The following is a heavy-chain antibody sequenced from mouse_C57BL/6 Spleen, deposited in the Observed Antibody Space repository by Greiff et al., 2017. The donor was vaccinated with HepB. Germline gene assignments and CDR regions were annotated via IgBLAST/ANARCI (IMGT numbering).Heavy chain of an antibody. Sequence: VQLQQSGAELVKPGASVKLSCKASGYTFTSYWMHWVKQRPGQGLEWIGMIHPNSGSTNYNEKFKSKATLTVDKSSSTAYMQLSSLTSEDSAVYYCARGELRGVYYAMDYWGQGTSVTVSS. D-gene: IGHD1-1*01. V-gene: IGHV1-64*01. CDR1: GYTFTSYW. CDR2: IHPNSGST. J-gene: IGHJ4*01. CDR3: ARGELRGVYYAMDY.